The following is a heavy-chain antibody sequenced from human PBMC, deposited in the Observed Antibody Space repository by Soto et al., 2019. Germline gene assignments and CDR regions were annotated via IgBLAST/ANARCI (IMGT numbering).Heavy chain of an antibody. D-gene: IGHD3-10*01. CDR1: GYTFINYY. CDR2: INPNGGST. CDR3: ARAGWFSALRVPFGIDV. J-gene: IGHJ6*02. V-gene: IGHV1-46*01. Sequence: QVQLVQSGAEVKKPGASVEVSCKASGYTFINYYIHWVRQAPGQGLEWMGIINPNGGSTTYAQNCQGRVTMTRDTSTSTVYMELNSLRSEDTAVYFCARAGWFSALRVPFGIDVWGQGTTVTVSS.